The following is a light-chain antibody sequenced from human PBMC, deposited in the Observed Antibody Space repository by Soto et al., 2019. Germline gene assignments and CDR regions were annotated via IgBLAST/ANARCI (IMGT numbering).Light chain of an antibody. V-gene: IGKV1-6*01. CDR1: QGIRND. J-gene: IGKJ3*01. CDR2: AAS. CDR3: LQDYNYPFT. Sequence: AIQMTQYPSSPSASVGDRVTITCRASQGIRNDLGWYQQKPGKAPKLLIYAASSLQRGVPSRFSGSGSGTDFTLPLRSLQPQDFATYYCLQDYNYPFTFGPGTKVDIK.